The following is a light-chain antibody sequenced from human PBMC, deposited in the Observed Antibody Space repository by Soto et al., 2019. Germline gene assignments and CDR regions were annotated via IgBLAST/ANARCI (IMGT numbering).Light chain of an antibody. CDR2: EGS. CDR1: SSDVGSYNL. V-gene: IGLV2-23*03. Sequence: QSALTQPASVSGSPGQSITISCTGTSSDVGSYNLVSWYQHHPGKAPKLMIYEGSQRPSGVSNRFSGSKSGNTASLTISGLQAEDEADYYCCSYAGRNNFDVFGSGTKVTVL. CDR3: CSYAGRNNFDV. J-gene: IGLJ1*01.